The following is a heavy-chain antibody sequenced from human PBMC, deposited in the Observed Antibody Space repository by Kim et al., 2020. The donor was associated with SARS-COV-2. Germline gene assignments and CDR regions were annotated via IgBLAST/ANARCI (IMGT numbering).Heavy chain of an antibody. Sequence: GGSLRLSCAASGFTFSSYSMNWVRQAPGKGLEWVSSISSSSSYIYYADSVKGRFTISRDNAKNSLYLQMNSLRAEDTAVYYCARDFGHVVRGVMFDPWGQGTLVTVSS. CDR1: GFTFSSYS. CDR3: ARDFGHVVRGVMFDP. D-gene: IGHD3-10*01. V-gene: IGHV3-21*01. CDR2: ISSSSSYI. J-gene: IGHJ5*02.